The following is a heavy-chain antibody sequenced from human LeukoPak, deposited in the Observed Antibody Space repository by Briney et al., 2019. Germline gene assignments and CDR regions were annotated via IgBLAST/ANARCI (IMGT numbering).Heavy chain of an antibody. Sequence: GGSLRLSCAASGFTFSSYSMNWVRQAPGKGLEWVSSISSSSYIYYADSVKGRFTISRDNAKNSLYLQMNSLRAEDTAVYYCARELGREPYYDFWSGYIYWGQGTLVTVSS. V-gene: IGHV3-21*01. J-gene: IGHJ4*02. CDR3: ARELGREPYYDFWSGYIY. D-gene: IGHD3-3*01. CDR1: GFTFSSYS. CDR2: ISSSSYI.